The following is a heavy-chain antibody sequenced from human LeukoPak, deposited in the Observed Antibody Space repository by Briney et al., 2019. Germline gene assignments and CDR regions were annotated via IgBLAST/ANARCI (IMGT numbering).Heavy chain of an antibody. Sequence: SETLSLTCTVSGGSISSYYWSWIRQPPGKGLEWIGYIYYSGSTNYNPSLKSRVTISVDTSKNQFSLKLSSVTAADTAVYYCASLNDSSGYYYYYYYGMDVWGQGTTVTVSS. D-gene: IGHD3-22*01. V-gene: IGHV4-59*01. CDR3: ASLNDSSGYYYYYYYGMDV. CDR2: IYYSGST. J-gene: IGHJ6*02. CDR1: GGSISSYY.